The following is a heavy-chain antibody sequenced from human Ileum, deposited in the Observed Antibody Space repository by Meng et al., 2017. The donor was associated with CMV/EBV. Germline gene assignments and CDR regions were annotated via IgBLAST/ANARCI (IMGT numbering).Heavy chain of an antibody. CDR3: TGGGEIHSAKFDY. CDR2: ISTSAAYP. Sequence: KTTGYYFISCGLNRVRKAPGQRLEWMGWISTSAAYPPYAQVFTARFVFTLDTSVSTTSLQISSLRAEDTAVYFCTGGGEIHSAKFDYWGQGTLVTVSS. J-gene: IGHJ4*02. D-gene: IGHD2-21*01. CDR1: GYYFISCG. V-gene: IGHV7-4-1*02.